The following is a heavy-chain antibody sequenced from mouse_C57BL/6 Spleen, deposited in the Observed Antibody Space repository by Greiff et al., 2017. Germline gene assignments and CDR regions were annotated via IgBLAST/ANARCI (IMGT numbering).Heavy chain of an antibody. Sequence: QVQLKESGPELVKPGASVKLSCKASGYTFTSYDINWVKQRPGQGLEWIGWIYPRDGSTKYNEKFKGKATLTVDTSSSTAFMELHSLTSEDSAVYFCARSMKAQALAYWGQGTLVTVSA. D-gene: IGHD3-2*02. CDR1: GYTFTSYD. CDR2: IYPRDGST. CDR3: ARSMKAQALAY. J-gene: IGHJ3*01. V-gene: IGHV1-85*01.